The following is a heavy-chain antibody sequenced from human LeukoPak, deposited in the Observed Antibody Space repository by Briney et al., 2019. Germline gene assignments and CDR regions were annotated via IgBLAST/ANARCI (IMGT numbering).Heavy chain of an antibody. D-gene: IGHD3-10*01. V-gene: IGHV4-34*01. CDR3: ARQLYASGSYYAPIDV. Sequence: SETLPLTCAVYGGSFSGYYWNWIRQPPGKGLEWIGEINHSGSTNYNPSLKSRVTISVDTSNNQFSLRLTSVTAADTALYFCARQLYASGSYYAPIDVWGKGTTVTISS. J-gene: IGHJ6*03. CDR2: INHSGST. CDR1: GGSFSGYY.